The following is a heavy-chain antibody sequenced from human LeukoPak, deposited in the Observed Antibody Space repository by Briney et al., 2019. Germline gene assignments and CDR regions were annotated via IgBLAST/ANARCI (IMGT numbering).Heavy chain of an antibody. CDR1: GGSISSYY. Sequence: PSETLSLTCTVSGGSISSYYWSWIRHPPGKGLEWIGYIYYSGSTNYNPSLKSRVTISVDTSKNQFSLKLSSVTAADTAVYYCARDRDSGGTYYYGMDVWGQGTTVTVSS. CDR2: IYYSGST. D-gene: IGHD2-15*01. J-gene: IGHJ6*02. CDR3: ARDRDSGGTYYYGMDV. V-gene: IGHV4-59*01.